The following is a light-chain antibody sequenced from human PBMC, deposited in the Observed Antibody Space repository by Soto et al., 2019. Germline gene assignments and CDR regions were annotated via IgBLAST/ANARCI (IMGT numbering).Light chain of an antibody. CDR3: QHYNSYSDA. Sequence: DIQMTQSPSTLSGSVGDRVTITCRASQTISSWLAWYQQKPGKAPKLLIYKASTLKSGVPSRFSGSGSGTEFPLTIISLQPDDFATYYCQHYNSYSDAFGQGTKVELK. CDR2: KAS. V-gene: IGKV1-5*03. CDR1: QTISSW. J-gene: IGKJ1*01.